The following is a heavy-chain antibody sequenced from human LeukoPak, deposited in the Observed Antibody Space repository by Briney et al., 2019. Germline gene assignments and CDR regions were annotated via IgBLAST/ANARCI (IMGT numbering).Heavy chain of an antibody. J-gene: IGHJ4*02. CDR3: ARGFLEDSE. V-gene: IGHV3-48*01. CDR1: GFTFSLYN. CDR2: ISSSGTTI. D-gene: IGHD6-6*01. Sequence: PGGSLRLSCAASGFTFSLYNMNWVRQAPGKGLEWLSYISSSGTTIHYADSVRGRFTISRDNAKNSLYLQMNSLRAEDTAVYYCARGFLEDSEWGQGALVTAS.